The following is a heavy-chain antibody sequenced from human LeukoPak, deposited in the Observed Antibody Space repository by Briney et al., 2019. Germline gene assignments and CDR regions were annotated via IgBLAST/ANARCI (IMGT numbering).Heavy chain of an antibody. D-gene: IGHD3-3*01. J-gene: IGHJ5*02. V-gene: IGHV3-11*01. CDR1: GFTFSDYY. CDR3: ARDVAGYDFWSGYLHGGFDP. CDR2: ISSSGSTI. Sequence: PGGSLRLSCAASGFTFSDYYMSSIRQAPGKGLKWVSYISSSGSTIYYADSVKGRFTISRDNAKNSLYLQMNSLRAEDTAVYYCARDVAGYDFWSGYLHGGFDPWGQGTLVTVSS.